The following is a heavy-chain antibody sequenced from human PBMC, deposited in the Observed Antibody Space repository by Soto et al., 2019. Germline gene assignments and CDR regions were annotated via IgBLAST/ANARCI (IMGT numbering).Heavy chain of an antibody. V-gene: IGHV1-46*01. CDR1: EYTFTSYY. CDR2: INPSGGST. J-gene: IGHJ3*02. CDR3: ACIFKAFDI. Sequence: GXSVKVSCKASEYTFTSYYMHLLRQAPGQGLEWMGIINPSGGSTNYAQKFQGRVTMTRDTSTSTVYMETSSLTSEDTAVYYCACIFKAFDIWGQGTMVTVSS. D-gene: IGHD3-9*01.